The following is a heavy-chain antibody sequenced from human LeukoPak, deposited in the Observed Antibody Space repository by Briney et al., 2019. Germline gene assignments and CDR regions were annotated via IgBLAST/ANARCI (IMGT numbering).Heavy chain of an antibody. V-gene: IGHV4-59*08. Sequence: SSETLSLTCTGSGGSISSYYWSWIRQPPGKGLEWIGYIYYSGSTNYNPSLKSRVTISVDTSKNQFSLKLSSVTAADTAVYYCARHKLWFGELLQDFDYWGQGTLVTVSS. J-gene: IGHJ4*02. CDR2: IYYSGST. CDR1: GGSISSYY. D-gene: IGHD3-10*01. CDR3: ARHKLWFGELLQDFDY.